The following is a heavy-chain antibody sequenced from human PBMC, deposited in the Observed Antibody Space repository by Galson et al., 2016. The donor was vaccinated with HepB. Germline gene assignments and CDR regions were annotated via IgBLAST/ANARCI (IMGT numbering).Heavy chain of an antibody. CDR3: TRETRWYFDL. CDR1: GFTVSSTY. Sequence: SLRLSCAASGFTVSSTYMTWVRQAPGKGLVWVSRINADGTATGYADSVKGRFTISRDDAKNTLYLQMNTLRVEDTAVYYCTRETRWYFDLWGRGTLLTVSS. CDR2: INADGTAT. V-gene: IGHV3-74*01. J-gene: IGHJ2*01.